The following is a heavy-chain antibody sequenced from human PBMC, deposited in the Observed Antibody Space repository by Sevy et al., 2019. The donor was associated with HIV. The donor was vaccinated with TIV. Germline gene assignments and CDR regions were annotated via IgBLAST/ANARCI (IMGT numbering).Heavy chain of an antibody. CDR2: ISSSGSMI. CDR1: GFTFNIYE. V-gene: IGHV3-48*03. CDR3: ARDGSRFWEYGFDH. J-gene: IGHJ5*02. D-gene: IGHD3-10*01. Sequence: GGSLRLSCVVSGFTFNIYEMDWVRQAPGKGLEWVSYISSSGSMIYYAESVKGRFSISRDNVKNSLFLQMNNLRAEDTAIYYCARDGSRFWEYGFDHWGQGALVTVSS.